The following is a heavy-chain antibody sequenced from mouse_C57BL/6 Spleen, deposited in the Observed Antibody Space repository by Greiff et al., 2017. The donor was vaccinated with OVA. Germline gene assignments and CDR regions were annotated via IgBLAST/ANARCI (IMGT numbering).Heavy chain of an antibody. CDR1: GFTFSDYG. Sequence: EVQGLESGGGLVKPGGSLKLSCAASGFTFSDYGMHWVRQAPEKGLEWVAYISRGSSTIYYADTVKGRFTISRDNATNTLFLQMTSLRSEDTAMYYCARGAYYYAMDYWGQGTSVTVSS. CDR3: ARGAYYYAMDY. V-gene: IGHV5-17*01. CDR2: ISRGSSTI. J-gene: IGHJ4*01.